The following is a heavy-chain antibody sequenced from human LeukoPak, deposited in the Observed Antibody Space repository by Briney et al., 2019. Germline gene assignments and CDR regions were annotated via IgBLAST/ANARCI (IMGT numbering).Heavy chain of an antibody. J-gene: IGHJ6*02. V-gene: IGHV4-61*01. CDR1: GGSISSGSYS. CDR3: ARGNYDSSGYYYVYYYGMDV. D-gene: IGHD3-22*01. Sequence: PSQTLSLTCAVSGGSISSGSYSWSWIRQPPGKGLEWIGYIYYSGSTNYNPSLKSRVTISVDTSKNQFSLKLSSVTAADTAVYYCARGNYDSSGYYYVYYYGMDVWGQGTTVTVSS. CDR2: IYYSGST.